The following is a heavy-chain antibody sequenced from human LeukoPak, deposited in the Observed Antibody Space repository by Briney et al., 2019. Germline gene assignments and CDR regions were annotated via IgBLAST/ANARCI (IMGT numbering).Heavy chain of an antibody. CDR1: GYTFTSYG. CDR3: AGDPVKWLVRGAEYFQH. D-gene: IGHD6-19*01. V-gene: IGHV1-18*01. Sequence: GASVKVSCKASGYTFTSYGISWVRQAPGQGLEWMGWISAYNGNTNYAQKLQGRVTMTTDTSTSTAYMELRSLRSDDTAVYYCAGDPVKWLVRGAEYFQHWGQGTLVTVSS. CDR2: ISAYNGNT. J-gene: IGHJ1*01.